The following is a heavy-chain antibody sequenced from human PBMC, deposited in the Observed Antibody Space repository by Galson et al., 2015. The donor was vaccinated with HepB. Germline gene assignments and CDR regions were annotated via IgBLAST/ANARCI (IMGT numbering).Heavy chain of an antibody. CDR1: GFSFNTHT. Sequence: SLRLSCAASGFSFNTHTMQWVRQAPGKGLEWVATISSVGDIQFHADPVKGRFTFSRENSENMLYLQMNSLRVEDTAVYYCARDAMGRGSGSYSAFDYWGQGTLVTVSS. J-gene: IGHJ4*02. V-gene: IGHV3-30-3*01. CDR3: ARDAMGRGSGSYSAFDY. D-gene: IGHD1-26*01. CDR2: ISSVGDIQ.